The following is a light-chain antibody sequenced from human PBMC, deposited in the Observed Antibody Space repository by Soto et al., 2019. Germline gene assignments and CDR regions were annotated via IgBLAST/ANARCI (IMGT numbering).Light chain of an antibody. CDR1: QSTDMY. J-gene: IGKJ2*01. CDR3: QQSYGSLYT. Sequence: DIQMTQSPSSLSASVGDRVTITCRASQSTDMYLNWYQHKPGRAPKLLIYAASRLHSGVPSRFSGSGSGTSFTLTISSLQPEDFATYYCQQSYGSLYTFGQGTKLNIK. V-gene: IGKV1-39*01. CDR2: AAS.